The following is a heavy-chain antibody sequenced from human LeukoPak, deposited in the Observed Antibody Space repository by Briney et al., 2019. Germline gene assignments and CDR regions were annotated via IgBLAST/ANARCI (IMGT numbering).Heavy chain of an antibody. CDR2: MNPNSGNT. CDR3: ARGVQGPLGDWFDP. Sequence: GASVKVSCKASGYTFTSSDINWVRQATGQGLEWMGWMNPNSGNTGYAQKFQGRVTMTRNTSISTAYMELSSLRSEDTAVYYCARGVQGPLGDWFDPWGQGTLVTVSS. CDR1: GYTFTSSD. V-gene: IGHV1-8*01. D-gene: IGHD1-1*01. J-gene: IGHJ5*02.